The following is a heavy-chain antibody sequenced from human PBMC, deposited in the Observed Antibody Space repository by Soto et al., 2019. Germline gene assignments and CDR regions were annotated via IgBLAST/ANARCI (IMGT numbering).Heavy chain of an antibody. Sequence: VQLVESGGCLVQPGGSLKLSCAASGFTFSGSTMHWVRQASGKGLEWVGRIRSKANSYATAYAASVKGRFTISRDDSKNTAYLQMNSLKTEDTAVYYCTRLVLGSVVYWGQGTLVTVSS. CDR1: GFTFSGST. D-gene: IGHD2-15*01. CDR3: TRLVLGSVVY. V-gene: IGHV3-73*02. J-gene: IGHJ4*02. CDR2: IRSKANSYAT.